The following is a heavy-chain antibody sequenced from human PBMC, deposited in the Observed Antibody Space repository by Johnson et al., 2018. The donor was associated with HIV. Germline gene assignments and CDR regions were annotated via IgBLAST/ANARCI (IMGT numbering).Heavy chain of an antibody. CDR2: ISYDGSNK. Sequence: QVLLVESGGGVVQPGRSLRLSCAASGFTFSSYAMHWVRQAPGKGLEWVAVISYDGSNKYYADSVKGRFTISRDNSKNTLYLQMNSLRAEDTAVYYCAKVGATVITPRGEAFDIWGQGTIVTVSS. V-gene: IGHV3-30*04. CDR3: AKVGATVITPRGEAFDI. J-gene: IGHJ3*02. CDR1: GFTFSSYA. D-gene: IGHD4-23*01.